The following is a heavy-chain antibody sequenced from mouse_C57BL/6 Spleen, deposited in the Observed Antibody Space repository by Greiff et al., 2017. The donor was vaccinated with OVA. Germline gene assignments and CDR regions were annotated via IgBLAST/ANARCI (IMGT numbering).Heavy chain of an antibody. CDR3: ARGEITTVVAFDY. D-gene: IGHD1-1*01. J-gene: IGHJ2*01. V-gene: IGHV1-53*01. CDR1: GYTFTSYW. Sequence: VQLQQPGTELVKPGASVKLSCKASGYTFTSYWMHWVKQRPGQGLEWIGNINPSNGGTNYNEKFKSKATLTVDKSSSTAYMQLSSLTSEDSAVYDCARGEITTVVAFDYWGQGTTLTVSS. CDR2: INPSNGGT.